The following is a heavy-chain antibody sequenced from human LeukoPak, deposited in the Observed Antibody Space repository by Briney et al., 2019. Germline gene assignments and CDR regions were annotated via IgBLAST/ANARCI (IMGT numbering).Heavy chain of an antibody. CDR3: ARVPRLTYGMDV. CDR2: IYYSGST. CDR1: GGSISSYY. J-gene: IGHJ6*02. Sequence: KTSETLSLTCTVSGGSISSYYWSWIRQPPGKGLEWIGHIYYSGSTNYNPSLKSRVTISVDTSKNQFSLKLSSVTAADTAVYYCARVPRLTYGMDVWGQGTTVTVSS. V-gene: IGHV4-59*01.